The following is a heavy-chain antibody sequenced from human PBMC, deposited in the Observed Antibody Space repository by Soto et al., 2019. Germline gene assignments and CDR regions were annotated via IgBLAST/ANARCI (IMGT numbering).Heavy chain of an antibody. D-gene: IGHD2-2*01. Sequence: SETLSLTCAVSSGSISSSNWWSWVRQPPGKGLEWIGEIYHSGSTNYNPSLKSRVTMSVDKSKNHFSLKLSSVTAADTAVYYCARRLRQLLSNRYYYYYMDVWGKGTTVTVSS. J-gene: IGHJ6*03. CDR1: SGSISSSNW. CDR2: IYHSGST. CDR3: ARRLRQLLSNRYYYYYMDV. V-gene: IGHV4-4*02.